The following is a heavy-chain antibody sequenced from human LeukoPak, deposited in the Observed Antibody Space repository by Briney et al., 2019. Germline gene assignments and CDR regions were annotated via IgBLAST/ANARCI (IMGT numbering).Heavy chain of an antibody. CDR1: GYNFASSW. J-gene: IGHJ4*02. V-gene: IGHV5-51*01. CDR3: ARVRGDVATIWLDY. CDR2: IYPGDSDT. D-gene: IGHD5-12*01. Sequence: GESLKISCKGSGYNFASSWIAWVRQMPGKGLEWMGIIYPGDSDTRYSPSFRGQVTISADKSINTVYLQWSSLKASDTALYYCARVRGDVATIWLDYWGQGTPVTVSS.